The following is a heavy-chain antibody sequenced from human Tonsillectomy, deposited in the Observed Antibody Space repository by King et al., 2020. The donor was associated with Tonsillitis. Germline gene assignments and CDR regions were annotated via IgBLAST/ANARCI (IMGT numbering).Heavy chain of an antibody. D-gene: IGHD6-13*01. V-gene: IGHV4-61*02. CDR2: ISPSGDT. CDR1: GGSISSVGYF. J-gene: IGHJ3*02. Sequence: PLQESGPGLVEPSQTLSLTCSVSGGSISSVGYFWNWIRQPAGTGLEWIGRISPSGDTNYNPSLKSRLTISADTSKNQFSLKLSSVNAADTAVYFCARKRERGTLDIWGQGTMVTVSS. CDR3: ARKRERGTLDI.